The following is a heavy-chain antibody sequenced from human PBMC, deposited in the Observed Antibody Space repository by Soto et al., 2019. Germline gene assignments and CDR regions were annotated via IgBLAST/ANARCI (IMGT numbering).Heavy chain of an antibody. D-gene: IGHD4-17*01. CDR1: GFTFSSYG. CDR2: ISYDGSNK. Sequence: QVQLVESGGGVVQPGRSLRLSCAASGFTFSSYGMHWVRQAPGKGLEWVAVISYDGSNKNYADSVKGRFTISRDNSKNTRFLQMNSLRAEDTAVYYCAKDDDDFYDYRHTYYYYGMDVWGQGTTVTVSS. V-gene: IGHV3-30*18. CDR3: AKDDDDFYDYRHTYYYYGMDV. J-gene: IGHJ6*02.